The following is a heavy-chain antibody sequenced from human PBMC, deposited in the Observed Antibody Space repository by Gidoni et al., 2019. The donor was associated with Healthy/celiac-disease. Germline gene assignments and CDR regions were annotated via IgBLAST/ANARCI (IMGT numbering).Heavy chain of an antibody. V-gene: IGHV3-9*01. CDR2: ISWNSGSI. CDR3: ANSNTFGGVIVI. CDR1: VSTFDDYA. J-gene: IGHJ3*02. D-gene: IGHD3-16*02. Sequence: EVQLVESGGGLVPPGRSLRPSCAASVSTFDDYAMHWVRHAPGKGLEWVSGISWNSGSIGYADSVKGRFTISRDNAKNSLYLQMNSLRAEDTALYYCANSNTFGGVIVIWGQGTMVTVSS.